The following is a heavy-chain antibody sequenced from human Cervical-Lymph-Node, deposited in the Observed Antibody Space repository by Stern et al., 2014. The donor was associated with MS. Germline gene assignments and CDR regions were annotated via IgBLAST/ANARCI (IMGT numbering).Heavy chain of an antibody. CDR3: AKVYGSGPFDY. CDR2: ISGSDGST. J-gene: IGHJ4*02. CDR1: GFTFSSYA. Sequence: EVQLLQSGGTLVQPGGSLRLSCAASGFTFSSYAMSWVRRAPGKGREGVSVISGSDGSTFYADSVKGRFTISRDNSKNTLFLQMNSLRAEDTAVYYCAKVYGSGPFDYWGQGTLVTVSS. V-gene: IGHV3-23*01. D-gene: IGHD6-19*01.